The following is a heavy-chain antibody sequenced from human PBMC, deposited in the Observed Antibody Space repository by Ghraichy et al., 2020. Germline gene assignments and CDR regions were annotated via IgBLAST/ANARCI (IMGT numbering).Heavy chain of an antibody. D-gene: IGHD6-19*01. J-gene: IGHJ3*02. V-gene: IGHV6-1*01. CDR2: TYYRSKWYN. CDR1: GDSVSSNSGA. Sequence: SQTLSLTCAISGDSVSSNSGAWNWIRQSPSRGLEWLGRTYYRSKWYNDYAVSVKSRISINPDTSKNQFSLQLNSVTPEDTAVYYCARDRERIAVAGNYDAFDIGGQGTMITVSS. CDR3: ARDRERIAVAGNYDAFDI.